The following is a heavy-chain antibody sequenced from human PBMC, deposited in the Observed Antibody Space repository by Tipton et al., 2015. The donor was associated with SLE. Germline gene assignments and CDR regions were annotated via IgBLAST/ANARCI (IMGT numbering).Heavy chain of an antibody. D-gene: IGHD1-26*01. Sequence: TLSLTCSVSGGSIRSYYWGWIRQPPGKGLEWIGYVHYSGSTNYNPSLKSRVTLSVDTSQNQSSLKLTSMGAADTAVYYCARERSNDALDIWGQGTMVTVSS. CDR3: ARERSNDALDI. J-gene: IGHJ3*02. V-gene: IGHV4-59*13. CDR1: GGSIRSYY. CDR2: VHYSGST.